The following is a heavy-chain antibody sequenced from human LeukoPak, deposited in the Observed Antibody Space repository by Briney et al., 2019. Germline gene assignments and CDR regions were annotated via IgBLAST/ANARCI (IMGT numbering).Heavy chain of an antibody. D-gene: IGHD3-3*01. Sequence: GESLKISCKVSGYSFTSYWINWVRQMPGKGLEWMGRIDPSDSYTNYSPSFQGHVTISADKSISTAYLQWSSLKASDTAIYYCARRGEWLLYDNTGTNAFDIWGQGTLVTVS. CDR3: ARRGEWLLYDNTGTNAFDI. CDR2: IDPSDSYT. CDR1: GYSFTSYW. J-gene: IGHJ3*02. V-gene: IGHV5-10-1*01.